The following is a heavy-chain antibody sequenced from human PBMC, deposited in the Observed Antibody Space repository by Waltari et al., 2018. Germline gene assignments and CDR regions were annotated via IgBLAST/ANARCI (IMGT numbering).Heavy chain of an antibody. CDR3: ARDRGRGLYLDS. D-gene: IGHD2-15*01. CDR1: GDSMTSNNW. Sequence: QLKLQESGPGLVKPSGTLSPTCAVSGDSMTSNNWWSWLRQPPEKGLEWIGQSHRSGRTNYNPSLESRVTISIDTANNQCSLKVTSTTAADTAVYYCARDRGRGLYLDSWGQGTLVTVSP. V-gene: IGHV4-4*02. J-gene: IGHJ4*02. CDR2: SHRSGRT.